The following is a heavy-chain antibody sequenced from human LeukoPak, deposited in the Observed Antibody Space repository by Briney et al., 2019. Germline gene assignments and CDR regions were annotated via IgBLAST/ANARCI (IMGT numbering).Heavy chain of an antibody. J-gene: IGHJ4*02. Sequence: GGSLRLSCAASGFTVSSNYMSWVRQAPGKGLEWVSVIYSGGSTYYADSVKGRFTISRDNAKNSLYLQMNSLRAEDTAVYYCATTPYSRGGEGWGQGTLVTVSS. D-gene: IGHD6-13*01. CDR3: ATTPYSRGGEG. CDR2: IYSGGST. CDR1: GFTVSSNY. V-gene: IGHV3-53*01.